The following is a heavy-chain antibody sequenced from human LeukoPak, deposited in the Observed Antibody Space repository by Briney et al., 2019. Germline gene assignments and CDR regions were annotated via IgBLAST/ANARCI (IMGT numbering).Heavy chain of an antibody. J-gene: IGHJ6*02. CDR2: INHSGST. D-gene: IGHD2-2*01. CDR3: ARGHCSSTSCYFYYYGMDV. CDR1: GGSFSGYY. Sequence: SETLSLTCAVYGGSFSGYYWSWIRQPPGKGLEWIGEINHSGSTNYNPSLKSRVTISVDTSKNQFSLKLSSVTAAGTAVYYCARGHCSSTSCYFYYYGMDVWGQGTTVTVSS. V-gene: IGHV4-34*01.